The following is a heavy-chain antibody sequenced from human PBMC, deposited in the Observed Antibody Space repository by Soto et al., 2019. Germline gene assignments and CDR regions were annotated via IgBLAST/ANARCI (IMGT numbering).Heavy chain of an antibody. CDR1: GGPLSSYY. Sequence: SETLSLTCTVSGGPLSSYYWSWIRQPPGRGLEWIGYISYSGSTNYNPSLKSRVTISVDTSKNQFSLKLSSVTAADTAVYYCATRFKYGSGTPPWDYWGPGTLVTVSS. CDR3: ATRFKYGSGTPPWDY. V-gene: IGHV4-59*01. J-gene: IGHJ4*02. CDR2: ISYSGST. D-gene: IGHD3-10*01.